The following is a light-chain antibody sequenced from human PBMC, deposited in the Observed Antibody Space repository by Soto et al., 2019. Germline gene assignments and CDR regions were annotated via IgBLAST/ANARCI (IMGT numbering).Light chain of an antibody. J-gene: IGLJ2*01. CDR2: QDT. V-gene: IGLV3-1*01. CDR3: QAWDSSTVV. Sequence: SYELTQPPSVSVSPGQTASINCSGDKLGTKYVCWYQQKPGQSPVLVIYQDTKRPSGVPERFSGSNSGNTGTLTISGTQAMDEADYYCQAWDSSTVVFGGGTKLTV. CDR1: KLGTKY.